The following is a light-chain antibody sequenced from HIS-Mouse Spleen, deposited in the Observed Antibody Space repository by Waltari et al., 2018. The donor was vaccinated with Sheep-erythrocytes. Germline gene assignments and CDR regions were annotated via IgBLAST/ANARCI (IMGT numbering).Light chain of an antibody. J-gene: IGLJ3*02. CDR3: CSYAGSSTPWV. CDR2: ESS. V-gene: IGLV2-23*01. Sequence: QSALTQPASVSGSPGQSITISCTGTSSDVGSYNLVSWYQQHPGKAPKLMIYESSKRPSWVSSHVSVSRCGNTASLTSSGLQAEDEADYYCCSYAGSSTPWVFGGGTKLTVL. CDR1: SSDVGSYNL.